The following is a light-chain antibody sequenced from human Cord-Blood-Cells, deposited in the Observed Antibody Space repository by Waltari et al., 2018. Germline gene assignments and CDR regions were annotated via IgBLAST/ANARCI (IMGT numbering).Light chain of an antibody. CDR1: SSEVGSYNL. V-gene: IGLV2-23*01. J-gene: IGLJ2*01. Sequence: QSALTQPASVSGSPGQSIPISCTRTSSEVGSYNLVSWYQQHPGKAPKLMIYAGSKRTAVVSNRCSGSKSGNTASLTISGLQAEDEADYYCCSYAGSSTLVFGGGTKLTVL. CDR3: CSYAGSSTLV. CDR2: AGS.